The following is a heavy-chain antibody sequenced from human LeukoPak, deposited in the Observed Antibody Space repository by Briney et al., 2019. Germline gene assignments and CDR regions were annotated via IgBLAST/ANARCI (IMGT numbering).Heavy chain of an antibody. CDR3: AKNQGQWLVPVDY. Sequence: GRTLRLSCAASGFTFSNYAMSWVRQAPGKGLEWVSSMSGSGGSTYYADSVKGRFTISRDNSKNTLYLQMNNLRAEDTALYYCAKNQGQWLVPVDYWGQGTLVTVFS. D-gene: IGHD6-19*01. CDR2: MSGSGGST. J-gene: IGHJ4*02. V-gene: IGHV3-23*01. CDR1: GFTFSNYA.